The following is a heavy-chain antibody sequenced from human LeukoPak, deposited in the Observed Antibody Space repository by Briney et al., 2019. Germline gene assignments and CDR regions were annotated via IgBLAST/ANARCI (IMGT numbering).Heavy chain of an antibody. CDR1: GGSISGYY. Sequence: SETLSLTCTVSGGSISGYYWSWIRQPPGKGLEWIGYIYYSGSTNYNPSLKSRVTISVDTSKNQFSLKLSSVTAADTAVYYCARHYYDSSGYYHPGYFQHWGQGTLVTVSS. CDR3: ARHYYDSSGYYHPGYFQH. D-gene: IGHD3-22*01. CDR2: IYYSGST. J-gene: IGHJ1*01. V-gene: IGHV4-59*01.